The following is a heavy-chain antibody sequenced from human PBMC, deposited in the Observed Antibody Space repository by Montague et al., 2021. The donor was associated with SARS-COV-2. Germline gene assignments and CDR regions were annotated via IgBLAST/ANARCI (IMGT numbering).Heavy chain of an antibody. Sequence: TLSLTCTVSGGSIRSGSYHWSWIRQPAGKGLEWIGRIYSSGSTNYNPSLKSRVTMSVDTSKNQFSLKVSSVTAADTAVYYCARDYGDYSYYYGLDVWGQGTTVTVSS. D-gene: IGHD4-17*01. CDR1: GGSIRSGSYH. J-gene: IGHJ6*02. CDR3: ARDYGDYSYYYGLDV. V-gene: IGHV4-61*02. CDR2: IYSSGST.